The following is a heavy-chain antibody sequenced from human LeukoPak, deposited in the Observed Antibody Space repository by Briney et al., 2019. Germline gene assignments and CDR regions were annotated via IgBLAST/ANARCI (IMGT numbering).Heavy chain of an antibody. CDR1: GGSISSGSYY. Sequence: SETLSLTCTVSGGSISSGSYYWSWIRQPAGKGLEWIGRIYTSGSTNYNPSLKSRVTISVDTSKNQFSLKLGSVTAADTAVYYCARDDSSGYGVVAFDVWGQGTMVTVSS. J-gene: IGHJ3*01. CDR3: ARDDSSGYGVVAFDV. D-gene: IGHD3-22*01. V-gene: IGHV4-61*02. CDR2: IYTSGST.